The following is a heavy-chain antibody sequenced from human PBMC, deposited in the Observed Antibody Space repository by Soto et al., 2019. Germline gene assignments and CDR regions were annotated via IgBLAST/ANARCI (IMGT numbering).Heavy chain of an antibody. CDR1: GGSITSSSHY. Sequence: SETLSLTCTVSGGSITSSSHYWGWIRQPPGKGLECIGNIYYDGNTYYNPSLKSRVTISLDTSKNQFSLRLNSVTAAGTAVYYCARSSITPRLFMYPFDYWGQGTLVTVSS. J-gene: IGHJ4*02. V-gene: IGHV4-39*01. CDR3: ARSSITPRLFMYPFDY. D-gene: IGHD6-6*01. CDR2: IYYDGNT.